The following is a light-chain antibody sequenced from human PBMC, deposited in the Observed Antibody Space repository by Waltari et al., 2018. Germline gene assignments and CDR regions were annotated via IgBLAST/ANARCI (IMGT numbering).Light chain of an antibody. CDR3: CLYAGSYTLV. Sequence: QSALTEPRSVSGSPGQSVTISCTGTSSDVGGYNYVSWYQQHPGKAPKLMIYDVSRRPAGVLDGFSGSKSGNTASLTISGIHAEDEAHSSCCLYAGSYTLVFGGGTKLTLL. J-gene: IGLJ2*01. V-gene: IGLV2-11*01. CDR1: SSDVGGYNY. CDR2: DVS.